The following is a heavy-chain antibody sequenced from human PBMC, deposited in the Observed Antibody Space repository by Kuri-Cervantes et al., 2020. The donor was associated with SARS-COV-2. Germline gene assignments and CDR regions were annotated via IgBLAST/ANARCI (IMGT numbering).Heavy chain of an antibody. Sequence: SETLSLTCTVSGGSLSSGDYYWTWVRQPPGKGLEWIGNIYYSGSASYNPSLKSRLTMSLDMSKSQFSLKLSSVTAADTAVYYCARVSRYDFWSGYRRYYYYYYMDVWGKGTTVTVSS. CDR3: ARVSRYDFWSGYRRYYYYYYMDV. CDR2: IYYSGSA. D-gene: IGHD3-3*01. CDR1: GGSLSSGDYY. J-gene: IGHJ6*03. V-gene: IGHV4-30-4*08.